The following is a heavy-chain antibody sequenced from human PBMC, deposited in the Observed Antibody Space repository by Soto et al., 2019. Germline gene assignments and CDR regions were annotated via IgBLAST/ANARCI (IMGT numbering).Heavy chain of an antibody. CDR3: AKVRSVGRWMATIGYYYGMDV. D-gene: IGHD5-12*01. V-gene: IGHV3-23*01. Sequence: SLRLSCAASGFTFSSYSMSWFRQAPGKGLEWVSAISGSGGSTYYADSVKGRFTISRDNSKNTLYLQMNSLRAEDTAVYYCAKVRSVGRWMATIGYYYGMDVWGQGTTVTVSS. CDR1: GFTFSSYS. CDR2: ISGSGGST. J-gene: IGHJ6*02.